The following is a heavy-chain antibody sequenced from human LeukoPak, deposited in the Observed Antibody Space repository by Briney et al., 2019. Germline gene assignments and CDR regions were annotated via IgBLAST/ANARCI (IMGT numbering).Heavy chain of an antibody. D-gene: IGHD5-18*01. J-gene: IGHJ6*03. Sequence: GASVKVSCKASGYTFTSYGISWVRQAPGQGLEWMGWISAYNGNTNYAQKLQGRDTMTTDTSTSTAYMELRSLRSDDTAVYYCARLSGYRNYYYYMDVWGKGTTVTVSS. CDR1: GYTFTSYG. CDR2: ISAYNGNT. CDR3: ARLSGYRNYYYYMDV. V-gene: IGHV1-18*01.